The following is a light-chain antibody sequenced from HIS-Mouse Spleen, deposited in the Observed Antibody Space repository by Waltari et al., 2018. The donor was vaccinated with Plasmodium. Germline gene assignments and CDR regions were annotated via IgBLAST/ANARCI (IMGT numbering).Light chain of an antibody. CDR2: DES. CDR3: QQYDNLPPYT. Sequence: DLQSDQSPTSLSASVGDRVTIHCQASQDISNYLNLYPQKPGKAPKLLIYDESNLETGVPSRFSGSGSGTDFTFTISSLQPEDIATYYCQQYDNLPPYTFGQGTKLEIK. CDR1: QDISNY. J-gene: IGKJ2*01. V-gene: IGKV1-33*01.